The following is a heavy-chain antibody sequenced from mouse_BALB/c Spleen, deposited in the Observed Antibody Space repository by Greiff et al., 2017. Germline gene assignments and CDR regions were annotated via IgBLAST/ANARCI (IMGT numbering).Heavy chain of an antibody. D-gene: IGHD2-2*01. CDR2: IDPENGNT. CDR1: GFNIKDYY. Sequence: VQLKQSGAELVRPGALVKLSCKASGFNIKDYYMHWVKQRPEQGLEWIGWIDPENGNTIYDPKFQGKASITADTSSNTAYLQLSSLTSEDTAVYYCPYGYEGYAMDYWGQGTSVTVSS. CDR3: PYGYEGYAMDY. J-gene: IGHJ4*01. V-gene: IGHV14-1*02.